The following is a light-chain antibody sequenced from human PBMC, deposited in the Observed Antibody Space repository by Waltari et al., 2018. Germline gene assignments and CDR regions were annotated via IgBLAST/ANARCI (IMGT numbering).Light chain of an antibody. J-gene: IGLJ3*02. V-gene: IGLV1-47*01. Sequence: QSVLTQPPSVSGTPGQRVTISCSGSSSNIGSNFVYLYQQFPGTAPTLLISWKNQRPSGLPARFSGSRSGTSTSLAISGLRSEDEADYYCAAWDDSLRRKVFGGGTKLTVL. CDR2: WKN. CDR3: AAWDDSLRRKV. CDR1: SSNIGSNF.